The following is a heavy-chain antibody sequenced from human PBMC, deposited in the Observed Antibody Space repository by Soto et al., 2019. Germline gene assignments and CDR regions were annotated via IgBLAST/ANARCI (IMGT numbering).Heavy chain of an antibody. D-gene: IGHD3-9*01. Sequence: GASVKVSCKASGYTFTSNYRQWVRQAPGQGLEWMGIINPSGGSTSYAQKFQGRVTMTRDTSTSTVYMELSSLRSEDTAVYYCARAGLRYFDRIWFDPWGQGTLVTVSS. CDR3: ARAGLRYFDRIWFDP. CDR2: INPSGGST. V-gene: IGHV1-46*03. CDR1: GYTFTSNY. J-gene: IGHJ5*02.